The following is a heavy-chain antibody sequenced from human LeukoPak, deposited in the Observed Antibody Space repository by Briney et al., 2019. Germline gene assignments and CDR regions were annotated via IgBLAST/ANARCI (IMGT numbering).Heavy chain of an antibody. J-gene: IGHJ4*02. V-gene: IGHV1-18*01. CDR1: GYTFTNYG. CDR3: ARNKGSSSWYLIDY. D-gene: IGHD6-13*01. Sequence: GESLKISCKASGYTFTNYGITWVRQAPGQGLEWMGWISTYSGNTNYAQNLQDRVTMTTDTSTSTAYMELRSLRSDDTAVYYCARNKGSSSWYLIDYWGQGTLVTVSS. CDR2: ISTYSGNT.